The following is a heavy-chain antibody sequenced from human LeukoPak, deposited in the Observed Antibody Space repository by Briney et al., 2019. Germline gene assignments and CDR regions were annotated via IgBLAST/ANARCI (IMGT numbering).Heavy chain of an antibody. J-gene: IGHJ3*02. CDR1: GFTFSNYG. Sequence: GGSLRLSCAASGFTFSNYGMHWVRQAPGKGLEWVAVIWYDGSHKYYADSAKGRFTISRDNSKNTLYLQMNSLRAEDTALYYCARVRGYFDAFDIWGQGTMVTVSS. CDR3: ARVRGYFDAFDI. D-gene: IGHD5-18*01. V-gene: IGHV3-33*01. CDR2: IWYDGSHK.